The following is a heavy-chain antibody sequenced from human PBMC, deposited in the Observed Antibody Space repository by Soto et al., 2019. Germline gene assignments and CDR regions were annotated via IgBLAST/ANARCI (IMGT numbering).Heavy chain of an antibody. CDR1: GFTFSSYG. J-gene: IGHJ4*02. CDR2: ISYDGSNK. CDR3: AKDRNLIPTHVDY. V-gene: IGHV3-30*18. Sequence: GGSLRLSCAASGFTFSSYGMHWVRQAPGKGLEWVAVISYDGSNKYYADSVKGRFTISRDNSKNPLYLQMNSLRAEDTAVYYCAKDRNLIPTHVDYWGQGTLVTVSS.